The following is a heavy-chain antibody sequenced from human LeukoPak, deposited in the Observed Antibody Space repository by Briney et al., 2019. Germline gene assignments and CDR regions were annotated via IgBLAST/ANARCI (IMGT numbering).Heavy chain of an antibody. D-gene: IGHD3-22*01. CDR3: ARGVDYYENSGTIDY. CDR1: GFTFSNYA. V-gene: IGHV3-33*08. J-gene: IGHJ4*02. CDR2: IWYDGSNK. Sequence: GGSLRLSCAGSGFTFSNYAMTWVRQPPGKGLEWVAIIWYDGSNKKYEDSVKGRFTISRDNSKNTLYLQMNSLRAEDTAVYYCARGVDYYENSGTIDYWGQGTLVTVSS.